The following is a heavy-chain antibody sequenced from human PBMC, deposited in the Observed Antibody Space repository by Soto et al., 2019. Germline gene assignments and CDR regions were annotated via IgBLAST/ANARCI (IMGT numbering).Heavy chain of an antibody. V-gene: IGHV1-2*02. CDR3: ARDPDYGDYWGYFFDS. D-gene: IGHD4-17*01. CDR1: GYTFAAYY. Sequence: ASVKVSFKTSGYTFAAYYIHWIRQAPGQGLEWMGWINPTSGGTVYAQNFQDRVTMTRDTSISTAYVELRRLNSDDTAVYYCARDPDYGDYWGYFFDSWGQGTPVTVSS. CDR2: INPTSGGT. J-gene: IGHJ4*02.